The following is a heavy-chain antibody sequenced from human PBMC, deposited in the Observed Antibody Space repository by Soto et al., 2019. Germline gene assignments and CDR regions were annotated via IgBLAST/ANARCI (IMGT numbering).Heavy chain of an antibody. CDR1: GGSISSSNW. V-gene: IGHV4-4*02. D-gene: IGHD3-10*01. J-gene: IGHJ4*02. CDR3: ARAPYYYGSGSYYNFGY. CDR2: IYHSGST. Sequence: SETLSLTCAVSGGSISSSNWWSWVRQPPGKGLEWIGEIYHSGSTNYNPSLKSRVTISVDKSKNQFSLKLSSVTAADTAVYYCARAPYYYGSGSYYNFGYWGQGTLVTVSS.